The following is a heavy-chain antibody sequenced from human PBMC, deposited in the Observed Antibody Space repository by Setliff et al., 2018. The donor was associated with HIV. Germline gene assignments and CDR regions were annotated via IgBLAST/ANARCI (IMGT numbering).Heavy chain of an antibody. Sequence: PSETLSLTCAVYGGSFSGCYWSWIRQPPGKGLEWIGEINHSGSTAYNPSLKSRVTISVDTSKNQFSLKLNSVTAADTAVYYCTVYNTGSSKDHYWGQGTPVTVSS. J-gene: IGHJ4*02. CDR2: INHSGST. D-gene: IGHD2-8*02. CDR1: GGSFSGCY. CDR3: TVYNTGSSKDHY. V-gene: IGHV4-34*01.